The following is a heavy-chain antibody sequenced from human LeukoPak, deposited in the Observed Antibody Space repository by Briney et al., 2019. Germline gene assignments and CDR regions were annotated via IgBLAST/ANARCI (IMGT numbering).Heavy chain of an antibody. Sequence: ASVKVSCKASGYTSTSYGISWVRQAPGQGLEWMGWISAYNGNTNYAQKLQGRVTMTTDTSTSTAYMELRSLRSDDTAVYYCARSAAARGYYYMDVWGKGTTVTVSS. V-gene: IGHV1-18*01. CDR1: GYTSTSYG. D-gene: IGHD6-6*01. J-gene: IGHJ6*03. CDR2: ISAYNGNT. CDR3: ARSAAARGYYYMDV.